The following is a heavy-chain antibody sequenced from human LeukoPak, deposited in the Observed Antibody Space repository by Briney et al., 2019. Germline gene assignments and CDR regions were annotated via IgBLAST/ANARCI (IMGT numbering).Heavy chain of an antibody. CDR1: GFTFSSYA. J-gene: IGHJ4*02. CDR3: AKDSGYCSGGSCYYFDY. V-gene: IGHV3-30*18. Sequence: PGGSLTLSCAASGFTFSSYAMHWVRQAPAKGLEWVAVISYDGSNKYYTDSVKGRFSISRDNSKNTLYLQMNSLRAEDTAVYYCAKDSGYCSGGSCYYFDYWDQGTLATVSS. CDR2: ISYDGSNK. D-gene: IGHD2-15*01.